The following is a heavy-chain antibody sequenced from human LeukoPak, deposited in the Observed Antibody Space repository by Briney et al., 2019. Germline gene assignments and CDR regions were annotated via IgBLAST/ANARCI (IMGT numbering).Heavy chain of an antibody. D-gene: IGHD3-9*01. V-gene: IGHV4-34*01. J-gene: IGHJ4*02. CDR3: ARGRSYDILTGIASFDY. CDR2: INHSGST. CDR1: GGSFSGYY. Sequence: SETLSLTCAVYGGSFSGYYWSWIRQPPGKGLEWIGEINHSGSTNYNPSLKSRVTISVDTSKNQFSLKLSSVTAADTAVYYCARGRSYDILTGIASFDYWGQGTLVTVSS.